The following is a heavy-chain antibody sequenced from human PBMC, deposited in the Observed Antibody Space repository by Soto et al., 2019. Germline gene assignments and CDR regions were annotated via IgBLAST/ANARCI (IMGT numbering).Heavy chain of an antibody. CDR1: GYTFTSYA. J-gene: IGHJ4*02. CDR3: ARDAQPGSGWYYFDY. CDR2: INAGNGNT. V-gene: IGHV1-3*01. Sequence: GASVKVSCKASGYTFTSYAMHWVRQAPGQRLEWMGWINAGNGNTKYSQKFQGRVTITRDTSASTAYMELSSLRSEDTAVYYCARDAQPGSGWYYFDYWGQGTLVTVSS. D-gene: IGHD6-19*01.